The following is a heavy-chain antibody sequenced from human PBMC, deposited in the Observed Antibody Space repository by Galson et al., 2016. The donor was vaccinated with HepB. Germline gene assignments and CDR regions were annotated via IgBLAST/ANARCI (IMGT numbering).Heavy chain of an antibody. Sequence: SLRLSCAASGFTLSSYWMSWVRQAPGKGLEWVAVMSHDGSHIFYVDSVKGRFSISRGNSKNTLYLQMNSLRDEDTAVYYCAKDHGNRWLNNWFDPWGQGTLVTVSS. CDR3: AKDHGNRWLNNWFDP. V-gene: IGHV3-30*18. D-gene: IGHD6-19*01. CDR1: GFTLSSYW. J-gene: IGHJ5*02. CDR2: MSHDGSHI.